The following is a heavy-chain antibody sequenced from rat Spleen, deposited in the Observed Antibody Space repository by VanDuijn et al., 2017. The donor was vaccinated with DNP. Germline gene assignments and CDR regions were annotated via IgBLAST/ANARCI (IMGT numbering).Heavy chain of an antibody. V-gene: IGHV5-20*01. CDR3: TTRGIYGGYDF. D-gene: IGHD1-11*01. J-gene: IGHJ2*01. CDR2: ITYDGVGT. CDR1: GFTFSDYY. Sequence: EVQLMESGGGLVQPGRSLKLSCAGSGFTFSDYYMAWVRQAPAKGLEWVASITYDGVGTYYRDSVKGRFTISRDIAKSSLYLQMDSLRSEDSATYYCTTRGIYGGYDFWGQGVMVTVSS.